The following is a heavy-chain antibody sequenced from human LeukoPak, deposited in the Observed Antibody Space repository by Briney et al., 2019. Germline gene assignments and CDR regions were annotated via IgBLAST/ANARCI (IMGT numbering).Heavy chain of an antibody. D-gene: IGHD3-22*01. V-gene: IGHV6-1*01. J-gene: IGHJ3*02. CDR1: GDSVSSNSAA. CDR3: ARDLYYYDSSGYYPPLHDAFGI. CDR2: TYYRSKWYN. Sequence: SQTLSLTCAISGDSVSSNSAAWNWIRQSPSRGLEWLGRTYYRSKWYNDYAVSVKSRITINPDTSKNQFSLQLNSVTPEDTAVYYCARDLYYYDSSGYYPPLHDAFGIWGQGTMVTVSS.